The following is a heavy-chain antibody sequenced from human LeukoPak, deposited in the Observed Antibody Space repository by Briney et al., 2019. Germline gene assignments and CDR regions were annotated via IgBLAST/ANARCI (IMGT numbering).Heavy chain of an antibody. CDR1: GFTFSSYS. V-gene: IGHV3-21*01. D-gene: IGHD1-26*01. J-gene: IGHJ5*02. CDR2: ISSSSYI. Sequence: GGSLRLSCAASGFTFSSYSMNWVRQAPGKGLEWVSSISSSSYIYYADSVKGRFTISRDNAKNSLYLQMNSLRAEDTAVYYCAREGVRATGNWFDPWGQGTLVTVSS. CDR3: AREGVRATGNWFDP.